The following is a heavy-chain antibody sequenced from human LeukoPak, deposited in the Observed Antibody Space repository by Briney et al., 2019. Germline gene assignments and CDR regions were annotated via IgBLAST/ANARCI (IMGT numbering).Heavy chain of an antibody. CDR1: GGSISSGGYY. CDR3: ARGRDGDYVGNWFDP. V-gene: IGHV4-31*03. Sequence: PSQTLSLTCTVSGGSISSGGYYWSWIRQHPGKGLEWIGYIYYSGSTYYNPSLKSRVTISVDTSKNQFSLKLSSVTAADTAVYYCARGRDGDYVGNWFDPWGQGTLVTVSS. CDR2: IYYSGST. D-gene: IGHD4-17*01. J-gene: IGHJ5*02.